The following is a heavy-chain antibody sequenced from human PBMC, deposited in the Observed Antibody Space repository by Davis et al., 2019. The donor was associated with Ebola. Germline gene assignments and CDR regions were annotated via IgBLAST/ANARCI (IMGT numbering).Heavy chain of an antibody. J-gene: IGHJ4*02. Sequence: ETLSLTCTVSGGSVSSGSYYWSWIRQPPGKGLEWVSAISGSGGSTYYADSVKGRFTISRDNSKNTLYLQMNSLKTEDTAVYYCTSTDDYGDYWGQGTLVTVSS. CDR1: GGSVSSGSYY. CDR2: ISGSGGST. V-gene: IGHV3-23*01. CDR3: TSTDDYGDY. D-gene: IGHD3-3*02.